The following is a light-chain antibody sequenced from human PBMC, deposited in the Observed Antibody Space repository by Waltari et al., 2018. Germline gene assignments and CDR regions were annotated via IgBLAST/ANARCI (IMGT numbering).Light chain of an antibody. CDR3: QQYNNWVT. J-gene: IGKJ1*01. CDR1: QSVNSN. V-gene: IGKV3-15*01. Sequence: EIVMTQSPATLSVSPGERATLSCRASQSVNSNLAWYQQNPGQAPRLLIDDTSTRATGIPARFSGSGSGTEFTLTISSLQSEDFAVYYCQQYNNWVTFGQGTKVEVK. CDR2: DTS.